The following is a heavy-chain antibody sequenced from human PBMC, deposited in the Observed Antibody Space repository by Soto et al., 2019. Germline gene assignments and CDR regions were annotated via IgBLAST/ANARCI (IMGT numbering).Heavy chain of an antibody. V-gene: IGHV3-21*01. D-gene: IGHD6-13*01. Sequence: PGGSLRLSCAASGFTLSAYSMNWVRQTPGKGLEWVSSISTSSTYIHYADSVKGRFTISRDNAKNSLFLQMNSLTAEDTAVYYCAKDAIMVSSSFNYFDFWGQGALVTVSS. CDR1: GFTLSAYS. CDR2: ISTSSTYI. CDR3: AKDAIMVSSSFNYFDF. J-gene: IGHJ4*02.